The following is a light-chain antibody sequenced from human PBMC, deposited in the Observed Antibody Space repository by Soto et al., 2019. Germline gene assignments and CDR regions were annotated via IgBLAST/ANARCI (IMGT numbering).Light chain of an antibody. CDR3: QVWDSGSDVV. J-gene: IGLJ2*01. CDR2: DDR. Sequence: SYELAQPPSVSVAPGQTANIPCGGNNIGSKSVHWYQQKPGQAPVLVVYDDRDRPSGIPERISGSNSGNTATLTISRVEAGDEADYYCQVWDSGSDVVFGGGTKVTVL. CDR1: NIGSKS. V-gene: IGLV3-21*02.